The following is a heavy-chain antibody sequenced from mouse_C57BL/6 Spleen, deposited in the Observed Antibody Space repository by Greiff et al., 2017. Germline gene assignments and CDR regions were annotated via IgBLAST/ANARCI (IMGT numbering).Heavy chain of an antibody. CDR1: GFTFSDYG. Sequence: EVQVVESGGGLVKPGGSLKLSCAASGFTFSDYGMHWVRQAPEKGLEWVAYISSGSSTIYYADTVKGRFTISSDNAKYTLFLQMTSLRSEDTAMYYCARGHYDYDVWYFDVWGTGTAVTVSS. J-gene: IGHJ1*03. V-gene: IGHV5-17*01. CDR2: ISSGSSTI. D-gene: IGHD2-4*01. CDR3: ARGHYDYDVWYFDV.